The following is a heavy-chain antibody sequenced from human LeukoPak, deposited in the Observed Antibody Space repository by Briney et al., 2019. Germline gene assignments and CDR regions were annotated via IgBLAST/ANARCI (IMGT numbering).Heavy chain of an antibody. CDR3: ARAGTGN. CDR2: IYYSGST. CDR1: GGSINSYY. J-gene: IGHJ4*02. V-gene: IGHV4-59*01. D-gene: IGHD3-10*01. Sequence: KPSETLSLTCTVSGGSINSYYWSWIRQPPGKGLEWIGYIYYSGSTNYNPSLKSRVTISVDTSKNQFSLKLSSVTAADTAVYYCARAGTGNWGQGTLVTVSS.